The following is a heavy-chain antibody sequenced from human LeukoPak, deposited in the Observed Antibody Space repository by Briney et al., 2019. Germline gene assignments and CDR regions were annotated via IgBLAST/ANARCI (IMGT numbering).Heavy chain of an antibody. Sequence: GGSLRLSCAVSGLTFDDYAMSWVRQAPGRGLEWVSAISKSGGHTYYTPSAKGRFTIYRDNSKNTQYLQTNSLRAEDTAVYYCATSWGPDTSAFRWGRDGMDVWGQGTTVIVSS. V-gene: IGHV3-23*01. D-gene: IGHD3-16*01. J-gene: IGHJ6*02. CDR3: ATSWGPDTSAFRWGRDGMDV. CDR2: ISKSGGHT. CDR1: GLTFDDYA.